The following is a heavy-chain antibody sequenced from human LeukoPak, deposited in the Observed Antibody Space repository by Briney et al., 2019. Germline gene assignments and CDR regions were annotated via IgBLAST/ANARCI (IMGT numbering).Heavy chain of an antibody. CDR1: GGSICSGSYY. CDR2: IYTSGST. J-gene: IGHJ3*02. D-gene: IGHD3-22*01. V-gene: IGHV4-61*02. Sequence: SETLSLTCTVSGGSICSGSYYWSWIRQPAGRGLEWIGRIYTSGSTNYNPSLKSRVTISVDKSKNRFSLKLSSVTAADTAVYYCASSKRGYDSSGYLAFDIWGQGTMVTVSS. CDR3: ASSKRGYDSSGYLAFDI.